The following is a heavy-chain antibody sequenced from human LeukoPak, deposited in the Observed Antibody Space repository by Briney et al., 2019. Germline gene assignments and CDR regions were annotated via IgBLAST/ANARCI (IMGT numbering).Heavy chain of an antibody. CDR3: ARNSSRWSFDY. CDR2: LNPTSGRT. D-gene: IGHD6-13*01. V-gene: IGHV1-46*01. J-gene: IGHJ4*02. CDR1: GYTFTRYS. Sequence: ALVKVSCKASGYTFTRYSMHWVRQAPGQGLEWMAILNPTSGRTTYAQKFQGRVTMTRDTSSSTVYMELSSLRSEDTAMYYCARNSSRWSFDYWGQGTPVTVSS.